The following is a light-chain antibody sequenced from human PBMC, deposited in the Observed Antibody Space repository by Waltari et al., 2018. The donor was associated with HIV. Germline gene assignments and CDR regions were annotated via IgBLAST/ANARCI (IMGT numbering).Light chain of an antibody. Sequence: EIVLTQSPGTLTLSQGERATLSCSASQSVDNNYLAWYQHRPGQAPRLLIFGASSRATGIPDRFSASGSGSDFTLTISSLDPSDYALYYCQQYATSPRTFGQGTRVEIK. CDR1: QSVDNNY. CDR3: QQYATSPRT. CDR2: GAS. V-gene: IGKV3-20*01. J-gene: IGKJ2*01.